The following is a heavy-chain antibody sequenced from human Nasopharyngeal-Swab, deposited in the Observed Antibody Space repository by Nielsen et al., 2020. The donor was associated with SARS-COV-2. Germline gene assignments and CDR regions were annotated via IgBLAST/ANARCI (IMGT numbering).Heavy chain of an antibody. J-gene: IGHJ6*03. CDR3: ARGAVAVTAIAPYYYYYMDV. V-gene: IGHV4-59*01. D-gene: IGHD2-21*02. CDR2: IYYSGST. Sequence: WILQPPGKGLEWIGYIYYSGSTNYNPSLKSRVTISVDTSKNQFSLKLSSVTAADTAVYYCARGAVAVTAIAPYYYYYMDVWGKGTTVTVSS.